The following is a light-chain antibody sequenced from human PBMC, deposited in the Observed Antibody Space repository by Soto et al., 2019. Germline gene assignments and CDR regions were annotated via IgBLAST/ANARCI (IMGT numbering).Light chain of an antibody. Sequence: QSVLTQPPSASGTPGQRVTISCSGSSSNIGSNTVNWYQQLPGTAPKLLIYGNNQRPSGVPDRFSGSKSGTSASLAISGLLSEDEADYYCAAWDDSLNGPFYVFGTGTKVTVL. CDR2: GNN. V-gene: IGLV1-44*01. CDR3: AAWDDSLNGPFYV. J-gene: IGLJ1*01. CDR1: SSNIGSNT.